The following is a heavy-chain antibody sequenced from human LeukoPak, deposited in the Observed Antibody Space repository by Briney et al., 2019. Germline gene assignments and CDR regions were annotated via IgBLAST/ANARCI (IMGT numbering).Heavy chain of an antibody. Sequence: GASVKVSCKAAGGTFSSYAISWVRQAPGQGLGWMGGIIPIVGTANYAQKFQGRVTSTADESTRTAYMELSSLRSEDTAVYSCARFEPTYNWFDPWGQGTLVTVSS. V-gene: IGHV1-69*13. CDR2: IIPIVGTA. J-gene: IGHJ5*02. CDR1: GGTFSSYA. CDR3: ARFEPTYNWFDP. D-gene: IGHD3-9*01.